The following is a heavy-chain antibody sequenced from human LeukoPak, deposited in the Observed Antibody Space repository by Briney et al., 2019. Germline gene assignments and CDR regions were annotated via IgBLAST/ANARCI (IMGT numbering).Heavy chain of an antibody. J-gene: IGHJ4*02. D-gene: IGHD6-19*01. CDR2: IYSSGST. CDR1: GFTFTSYS. CDR3: ARRYSSGWWIDY. Sequence: GGSLRLSCAASGFTFTSYSMNWVRQAPGKGLVWVSIIYSSGSTYYADSVKGRFTISRDNSKNTLYLQMNTLRGEDTAVYYCARRYSSGWWIDYWGQGTLVTVSS. V-gene: IGHV3-53*01.